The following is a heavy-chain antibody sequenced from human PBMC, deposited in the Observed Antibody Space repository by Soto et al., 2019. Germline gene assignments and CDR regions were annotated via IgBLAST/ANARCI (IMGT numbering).Heavy chain of an antibody. Sequence: WSIRISSSASGFTFNSYAMHWVRKAPGKGLAYVSAISSNGGSTYYADSVKGRFTISRDNSKNTLYLQMSSLRAEDTAVYYCVKEETYYDFWSGYYTTFDYWGQGTLVTVSS. CDR2: ISSNGGST. D-gene: IGHD3-3*01. J-gene: IGHJ4*02. V-gene: IGHV3-64D*06. CDR1: GFTFNSYA. CDR3: VKEETYYDFWSGYYTTFDY.